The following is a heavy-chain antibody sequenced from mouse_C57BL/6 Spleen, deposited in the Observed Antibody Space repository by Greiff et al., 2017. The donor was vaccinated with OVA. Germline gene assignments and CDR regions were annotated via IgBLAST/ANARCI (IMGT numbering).Heavy chain of an antibody. CDR1: GFHIQDDY. CDR2: IDPENGDT. CDR3: TDYGSSPWFAY. J-gene: IGHJ3*01. V-gene: IGHV14-4*01. D-gene: IGHD1-1*01. Sequence: DVQLQESGAELVRPGASVKLSCTASGFHIQDDYMHWVKQRPEQGLVWIGWIDPENGDTEYASKFQGKATITADTSSNTAYLQLSSLTSEDTAVDYCTDYGSSPWFAYWGQGTLVTVSA.